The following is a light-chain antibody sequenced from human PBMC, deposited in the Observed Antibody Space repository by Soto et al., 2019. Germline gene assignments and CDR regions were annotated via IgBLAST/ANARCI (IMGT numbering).Light chain of an antibody. CDR1: QSVSSSY. Sequence: EIVLTQSPGTLSLSPGERATLSCRASQSVSSSYLAWYQQKPGQAPRLLIYGASSRATGIPDRFSGSGSGTDFTLTISRLEPEDFAVYICQQYGSSPLTFGGRTKVEIK. CDR3: QQYGSSPLT. CDR2: GAS. J-gene: IGKJ4*01. V-gene: IGKV3-20*01.